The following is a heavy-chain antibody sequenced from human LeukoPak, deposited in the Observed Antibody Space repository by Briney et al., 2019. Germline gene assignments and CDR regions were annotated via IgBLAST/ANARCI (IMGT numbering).Heavy chain of an antibody. D-gene: IGHD2-2*01. CDR3: ASEDIVVVPAAPDYYYYMDV. V-gene: IGHV1-69*13. Sequence: SVKVSCKASGGTFSSYAISWVRQAPGQGLEWMGGIIPIFGTANYAQKFQGRVTITADESTSTAYMELSSLRSEDTAVYYCASEDIVVVPAAPDYYYYMDVWGKGTTVTVSS. J-gene: IGHJ6*03. CDR1: GGTFSSYA. CDR2: IIPIFGTA.